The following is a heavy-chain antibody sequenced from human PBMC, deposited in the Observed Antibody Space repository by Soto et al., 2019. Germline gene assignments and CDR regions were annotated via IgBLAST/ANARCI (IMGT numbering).Heavy chain of an antibody. CDR2: ISASGGIT. Sequence: PGGSLRLSCAASGFTFSSYAMSWVRQAPGKGLEWVLGISASGGITYYVDSVKGRFTISRDNSKNTLYLQMNSLRAEDTAVYYCAKEKYYYDSSGLGRAFDIWGQGTMVPVSS. CDR3: AKEKYYYDSSGLGRAFDI. CDR1: GFTFSSYA. D-gene: IGHD3-22*01. V-gene: IGHV3-23*01. J-gene: IGHJ3*02.